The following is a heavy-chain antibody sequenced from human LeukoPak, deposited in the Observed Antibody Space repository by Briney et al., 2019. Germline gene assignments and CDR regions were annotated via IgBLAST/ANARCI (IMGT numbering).Heavy chain of an antibody. CDR2: IYYSGST. Sequence: PSETLSLTCTVSGGSISSYYWSWIRQPPGKGLEWIGYIYYSGSTNYNPSLKSRVTISVDTSKSQFSLKLSSVTAADTAVYYCARSIAARVMWFDPWGQGTLVTVSS. J-gene: IGHJ5*02. CDR1: GGSISSYY. D-gene: IGHD6-6*01. V-gene: IGHV4-59*08. CDR3: ARSIAARVMWFDP.